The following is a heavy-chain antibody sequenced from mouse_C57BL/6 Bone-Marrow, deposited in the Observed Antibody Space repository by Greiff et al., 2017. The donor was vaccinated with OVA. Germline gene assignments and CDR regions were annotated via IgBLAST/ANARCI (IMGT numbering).Heavy chain of an antibody. Sequence: DVKLQESGAELVRPGSSVKMSCKTSGYTFTSYGINWVKQRPGQGLEWIGYIYIGNGYTEYNEKFKGKATLTSDTSSSTAYMQLSSLTSEDSAIYFCARRLLLEGLNYFDYWGQGTTLTVSS. D-gene: IGHD2-14*01. J-gene: IGHJ2*01. CDR3: ARRLLLEGLNYFDY. CDR1: GYTFTSYG. V-gene: IGHV1-58*01. CDR2: IYIGNGYT.